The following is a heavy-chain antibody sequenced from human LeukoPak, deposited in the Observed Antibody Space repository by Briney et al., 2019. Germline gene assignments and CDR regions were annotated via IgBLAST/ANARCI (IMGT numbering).Heavy chain of an antibody. CDR2: IGGSGGST. J-gene: IGHJ5*02. D-gene: IGHD3-3*01. CDR3: AKGWEFRVVIPAAVS. Sequence: GGSLRLSCATSGITFSNYAISWVRQAPGKGLEWVSVIGGSGGSTYYIDSVKGRFTISRDNSKNTLYLQMSSLRAEDTAVYYCAKGWEFRVVIPAAVSWGQGTLVTVSS. V-gene: IGHV3-23*01. CDR1: GITFSNYA.